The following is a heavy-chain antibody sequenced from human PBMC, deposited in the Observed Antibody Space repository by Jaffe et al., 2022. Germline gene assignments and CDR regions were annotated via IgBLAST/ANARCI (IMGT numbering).Heavy chain of an antibody. J-gene: IGHJ5*02. D-gene: IGHD4-17*01. CDR3: ARRSRYGDYEVWFDP. CDR2: IYYSGST. V-gene: IGHV4-39*01. CDR1: GGSISSSSYY. Sequence: QLQLQESGPGLVKPSETLSLTCTVSGGSISSSSYYWGWIRQPPGKGLEWIGSIYYSGSTYYNPSLKSRVTISVDTSKNQFSLKLSSVTAADTAVYYCARRSRYGDYEVWFDPWGQGTLVTVSS.